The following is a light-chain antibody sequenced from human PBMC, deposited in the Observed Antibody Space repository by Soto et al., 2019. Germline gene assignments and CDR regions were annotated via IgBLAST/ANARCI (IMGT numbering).Light chain of an antibody. CDR3: LLSYSNSRRV. V-gene: IGLV7-46*01. CDR1: TGAVTSGHY. CDR2: ETS. J-gene: IGLJ3*02. Sequence: AVVPQEPSLTVAPGGTVTLTCGSSTGAVTSGHYPYWFQQKPGQAPRTLIFETSNKHSWTPARFSGSLLGGKAALTLSGAQPADEAEYYCLLSYSNSRRVFGGGTKLTVL.